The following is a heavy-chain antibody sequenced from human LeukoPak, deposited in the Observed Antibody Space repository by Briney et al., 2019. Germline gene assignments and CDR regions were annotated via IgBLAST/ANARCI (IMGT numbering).Heavy chain of an antibody. CDR3: ASLPRLTVYDRDY. D-gene: IGHD2/OR15-2a*01. CDR1: GLTFSVYA. V-gene: IGHV3-21*01. J-gene: IGHJ4*02. CDR2: ISSSSSYI. Sequence: GGSLRLSCTASGLTFSVYAMSWFRQAPGKGLEWVSSISSSSSYIYYADSVKGRFTISRDNAKNSLYLQMNSLRAEDTAVYYCASLPRLTVYDRDYWGQGTLVTVSS.